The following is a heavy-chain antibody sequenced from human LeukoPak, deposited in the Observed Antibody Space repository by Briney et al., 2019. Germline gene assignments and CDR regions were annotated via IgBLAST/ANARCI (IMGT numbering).Heavy chain of an antibody. D-gene: IGHD3-16*01. Sequence: VKVSCKASGGTFSSYAISWVRQAPGQGLEWMGIINPSGGSTSYAQKFQGRVTMTRDTSTSTVYMELSSLRSEDTAVYYCARAVGEDYWGQGTLVTVSS. V-gene: IGHV1-46*01. J-gene: IGHJ4*02. CDR2: INPSGGST. CDR3: ARAVGEDY. CDR1: GGTFSSYA.